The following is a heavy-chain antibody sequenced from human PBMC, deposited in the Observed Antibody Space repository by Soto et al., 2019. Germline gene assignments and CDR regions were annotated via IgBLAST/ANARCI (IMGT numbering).Heavy chain of an antibody. D-gene: IGHD2-2*01. CDR3: ARDSTTWFPYYGIDV. Sequence: NPSETLSLTCTVSGDSLDYYYWSWIRQPPGKGLEWIGDVSDSGRTNYNPSLRSRVTISVDTSKNQFSLKLNSVTAADTAVYYCARDSTTWFPYYGIDVWGQGTTVTVSS. CDR2: VSDSGRT. J-gene: IGHJ6*02. V-gene: IGHV4-59*01. CDR1: GDSLDYYY.